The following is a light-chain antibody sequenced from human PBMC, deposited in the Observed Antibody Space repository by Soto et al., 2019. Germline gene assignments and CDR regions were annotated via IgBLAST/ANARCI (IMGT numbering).Light chain of an antibody. J-gene: IGKJ4*01. Sequence: ELVLTQSPGTLSLSPGGSATLSCRASQSVSRYLAWYQQKPGQALRLLIYDASKRATGMPARFSGSGSGTDFTLTISSLEPEDFAIYYCHQRSNWPLTFGGGTRLEIK. CDR3: HQRSNWPLT. CDR2: DAS. CDR1: QSVSRY. V-gene: IGKV3-11*01.